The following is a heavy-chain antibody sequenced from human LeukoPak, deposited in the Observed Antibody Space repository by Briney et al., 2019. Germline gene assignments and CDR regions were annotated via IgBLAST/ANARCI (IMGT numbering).Heavy chain of an antibody. D-gene: IGHD2/OR15-2a*01. CDR3: ASNPMRSTRTCKRKRKFFHP. CDR2: IYYSGST. V-gene: IGHV4-39*01. Sequence: PSETLSLTCTVSGRSITDISSHWGRIRPPPGKGLEWIGSIYYSGSTSYNPSLKSRVTISVNTSKNQFSLRLSSVTAADTAEYYRASNPMRSTRTCKRKRKFFHPWGQGTLVTVSS. J-gene: IGHJ5*02. CDR1: GRSITDISSH.